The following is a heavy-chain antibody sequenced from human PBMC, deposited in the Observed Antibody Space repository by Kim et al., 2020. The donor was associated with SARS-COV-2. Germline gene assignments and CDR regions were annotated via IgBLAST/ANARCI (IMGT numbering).Heavy chain of an antibody. J-gene: IGHJ4*02. V-gene: IGHV3-15*01. CDR2: IKSKTDGGTI. CDR1: GFTFSNAW. Sequence: GGSLRLSCAASGFTFSNAWMSWVRQAPGKGLEWVGRIKSKTDGGTIDYAAPVKGRFTISRDDSKNTLFLQMNSLKTEDTAVYYCATAIWVTGFDYWGQGILVTVAS. CDR3: ATAIWVTGFDY. D-gene: IGHD2-8*02.